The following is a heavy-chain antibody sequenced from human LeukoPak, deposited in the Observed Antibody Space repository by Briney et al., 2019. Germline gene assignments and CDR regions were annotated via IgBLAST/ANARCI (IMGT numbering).Heavy chain of an antibody. V-gene: IGHV1-8*01. CDR1: GYSFTSYD. D-gene: IGHD5-18*01. CDR3: ARVHSRGIQPVGY. J-gene: IGHJ4*02. CDR2: MYPNSGNT. Sequence: ASVQVSCKASGYSFTSYDIIWVRLATGQGLEWMGWMYPNSGNTGYAQQFQGRVTMTRNTSISTAYMELSSLRSEDTAVYYCARVHSRGIQPVGYWGQGTLVTVSS.